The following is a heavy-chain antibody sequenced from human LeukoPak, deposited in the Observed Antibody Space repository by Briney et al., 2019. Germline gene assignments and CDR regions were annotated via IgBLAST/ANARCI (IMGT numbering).Heavy chain of an antibody. J-gene: IGHJ6*02. CDR2: ISYDGSNK. D-gene: IGHD2-8*01. Sequence: GGSLRLSCAASGFTFRNYAMHWVRQAPGKGLEWVAVISYDGSNKYYADSVKGRFTISRDNSKNTLYLQMDSLKSEDTAVYYCAREDVVLVDAVRYYYYGMDVWGQGTTVTVSS. V-gene: IGHV3-30*04. CDR3: AREDVVLVDAVRYYYYGMDV. CDR1: GFTFRNYA.